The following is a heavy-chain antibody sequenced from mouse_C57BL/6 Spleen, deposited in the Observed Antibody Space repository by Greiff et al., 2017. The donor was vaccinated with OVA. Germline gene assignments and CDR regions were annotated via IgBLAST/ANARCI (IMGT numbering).Heavy chain of an antibody. CDR1: GYSITSGYY. D-gene: IGHD1-1*01. V-gene: IGHV3-6*01. Sequence: VQLKESGPGLVKPSQSLSLTCSVTGYSITSGYYWNWNRQFPGNKLEWMGYISYDGSNNYNPSLKNRISITRDTSKNQFFLKLNSVTTEDTATYYCARAPGSSYFDYWGQGTTLTVSS. CDR2: ISYDGSN. CDR3: ARAPGSSYFDY. J-gene: IGHJ2*01.